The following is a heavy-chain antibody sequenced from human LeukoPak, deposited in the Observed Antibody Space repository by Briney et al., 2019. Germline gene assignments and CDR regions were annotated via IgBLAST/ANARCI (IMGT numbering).Heavy chain of an antibody. V-gene: IGHV1-2*02. CDR3: ARAGALDTLIYFDY. J-gene: IGHJ4*02. D-gene: IGHD3/OR15-3a*01. CDR1: GYTFTGYY. CDR2: INPNSDDT. Sequence: ASVKASCKASGYTFTGYYMHWVRQAPGQGLEWMGCINPNSDDTNYAQKFQGRVTMTRDTSISTVYMELFRLTSDDTAVYYCARAGALDTLIYFDYWGQGSLVTVSS.